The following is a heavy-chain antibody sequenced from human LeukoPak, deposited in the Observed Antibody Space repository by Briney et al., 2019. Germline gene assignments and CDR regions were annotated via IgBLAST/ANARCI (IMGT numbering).Heavy chain of an antibody. D-gene: IGHD2-15*01. J-gene: IGHJ4*02. V-gene: IGHV1-46*01. Sequence: ASVKVSCKASGYTFTSYYVHWVRQAPGQGLEWMGIINPSGGSTNYAQKFQGRVTMTRDTSTSTVYMELSSLRSEDTAVYYCARDQRYCSGGSCYHFDCWGQGTLVTVSS. CDR2: INPSGGST. CDR3: ARDQRYCSGGSCYHFDC. CDR1: GYTFTSYY.